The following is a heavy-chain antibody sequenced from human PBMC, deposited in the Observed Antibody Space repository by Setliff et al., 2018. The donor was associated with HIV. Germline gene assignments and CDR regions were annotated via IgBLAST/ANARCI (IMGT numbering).Heavy chain of an antibody. CDR3: ARHNCGTTACYGVVV. CDR2: IHYTGTT. CDR1: GPSINIHY. D-gene: IGHD2-2*01. J-gene: IGHJ3*01. V-gene: IGHV4-59*11. Sequence: LSLTCTVSGPSINIHYWSWIRQSPGKGLEWTGNIHYTGTTHYNPSLKSRVTMSVDTSKNHVSLKLSSVTAADTAVYYCARHNCGTTACYGVVVWGQGTMVTVSS.